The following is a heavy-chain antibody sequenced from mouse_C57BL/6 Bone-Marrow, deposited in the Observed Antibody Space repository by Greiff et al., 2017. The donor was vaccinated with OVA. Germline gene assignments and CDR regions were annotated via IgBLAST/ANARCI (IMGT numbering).Heavy chain of an antibody. V-gene: IGHV5-6*01. CDR3: ASSGTSPY. J-gene: IGHJ3*01. CDR1: GFTFSSYG. CDR2: ISSGGSYT. D-gene: IGHD3-2*02. Sequence: EVKVVESGGDLVKPGGSLKLSCAASGFTFSSYGMSWVRQTPDKRLEWVATISSGGSYTYYPDSVKGRFTISRDNAKNTLYLQMSSLKSEDTAMYYCASSGTSPYWGQGTLVTVSA.